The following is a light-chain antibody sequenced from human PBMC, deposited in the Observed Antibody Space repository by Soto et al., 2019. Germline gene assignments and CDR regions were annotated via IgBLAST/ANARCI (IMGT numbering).Light chain of an antibody. CDR3: QQYGSSLIT. Sequence: NVLTQSPATLSLYPEERATLSCRASQNVANYLAWYQQKPGQAPRLLIYGASSRATGIPDRFSGSGSGTDFTLTISRLEPEDFAVYYCQQYGSSLITFCQGTRLEIK. CDR1: QNVANY. V-gene: IGKV3-20*01. CDR2: GAS. J-gene: IGKJ5*01.